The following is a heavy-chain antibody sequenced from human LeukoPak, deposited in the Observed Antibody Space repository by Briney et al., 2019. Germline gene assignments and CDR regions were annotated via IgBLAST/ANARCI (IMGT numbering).Heavy chain of an antibody. CDR1: GFTFSSYG. Sequence: PGGSLRLSCAASGFTFSSYGMHWVRQAPGKGLEWVAVISYDGSNKYYADSVKGRFTISRDNSKNTLYLQMNSLRAENTAVYYCAKDGRPGSGWYYFDYWGQRTLVTVSS. CDR2: ISYDGSNK. D-gene: IGHD6-19*01. V-gene: IGHV3-30*18. CDR3: AKDGRPGSGWYYFDY. J-gene: IGHJ4*02.